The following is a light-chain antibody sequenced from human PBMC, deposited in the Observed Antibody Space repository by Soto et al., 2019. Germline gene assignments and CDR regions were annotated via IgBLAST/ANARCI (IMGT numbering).Light chain of an antibody. J-gene: IGLJ2*01. CDR2: EVS. Sequence: QSALTQPPSASGSPGQSVTISCTGTSSDVGGYNYVSWYQRHPGKAPKLMIYEVSKRPSGVPDRFSGSKSGKTASLTISGLQAEDEADYYCSSYAGSNNFVVFGGGTKVTVL. CDR3: SSYAGSNNFVV. V-gene: IGLV2-8*01. CDR1: SSDVGGYNY.